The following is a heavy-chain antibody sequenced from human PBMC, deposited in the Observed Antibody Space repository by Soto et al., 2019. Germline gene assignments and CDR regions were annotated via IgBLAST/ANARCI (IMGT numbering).Heavy chain of an antibody. D-gene: IGHD5-12*01. Sequence: GESLKISCRGSGYDFTTNWIGWLRQIPGKGLELMGSFYPDDSDPRYSPSFKGQVSFSGDKSVSTAYLQWVSPKASDTDLYYCGRYQGGGYGGYVSQIGTWGQGTLATASS. CDR3: GRYQGGGYGGYVSQIGT. J-gene: IGHJ5*02. V-gene: IGHV5-51*01. CDR2: FYPDDSDP. CDR1: GYDFTTNW.